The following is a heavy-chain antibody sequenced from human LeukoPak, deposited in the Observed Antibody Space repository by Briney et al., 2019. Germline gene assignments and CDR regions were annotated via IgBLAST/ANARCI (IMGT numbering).Heavy chain of an antibody. Sequence: PGRSLRLSCTASGFTSGDYAMSWVRQAPGKGLEWVGFIRSKAYGGTTEYDASVKGRFTISRDDSKSIAYLQMNSLKTEDTAVYYCTRELMTTVTQHYMDVWGKGTTVTISS. CDR1: GFTSGDYA. D-gene: IGHD4-17*01. J-gene: IGHJ6*03. CDR2: IRSKAYGGTT. CDR3: TRELMTTVTQHYMDV. V-gene: IGHV3-49*04.